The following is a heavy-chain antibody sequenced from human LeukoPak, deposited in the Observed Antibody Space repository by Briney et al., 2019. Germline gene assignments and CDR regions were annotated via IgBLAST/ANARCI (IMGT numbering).Heavy chain of an antibody. V-gene: IGHV1-2*02. CDR3: ARANYCSGGSCYSKFDP. D-gene: IGHD2-15*01. J-gene: IGHJ5*02. Sequence: ASVKVSCKASGYTFTGYYMHWVRQAPGQGLEWMGWINPNSGGTNYAQKFQGRVTMTGDTSISTAYMELSRLRSDDTAVYYCARANYCSGGSCYSKFDPWGQGTLVTVSS. CDR2: INPNSGGT. CDR1: GYTFTGYY.